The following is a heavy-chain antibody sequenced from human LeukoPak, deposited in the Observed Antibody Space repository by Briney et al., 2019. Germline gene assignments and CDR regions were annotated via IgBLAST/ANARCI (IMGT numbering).Heavy chain of an antibody. Sequence: ASVKVSCKASGYSFNRYGISWLRQAPGQGLEWMGIINPSGGSTSYAQKFQGRVTMTRDTSTSTVYMELSSLRSEDTAVYYCARDHPNSDRSFDYWGQGTLVTVSS. V-gene: IGHV1-46*02. CDR1: GYSFNRYG. D-gene: IGHD1-26*01. CDR2: INPSGGST. J-gene: IGHJ4*02. CDR3: ARDHPNSDRSFDY.